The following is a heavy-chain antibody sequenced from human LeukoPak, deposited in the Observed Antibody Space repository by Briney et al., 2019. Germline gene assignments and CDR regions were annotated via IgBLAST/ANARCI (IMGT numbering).Heavy chain of an antibody. D-gene: IGHD3-3*01. Sequence: PSETLSLTCTVSGGSISSSSYYWGWIRQPPGKGLEWIGSIYYSGSTYYNPSLKSRVTISVDTSKNQFSLKLSSVTAADTAVYYCAGGKRITIFGVVFPPDYWGQGTLVTVSS. CDR2: IYYSGST. V-gene: IGHV4-39*07. CDR3: AGGKRITIFGVVFPPDY. CDR1: GGSISSSSYY. J-gene: IGHJ4*02.